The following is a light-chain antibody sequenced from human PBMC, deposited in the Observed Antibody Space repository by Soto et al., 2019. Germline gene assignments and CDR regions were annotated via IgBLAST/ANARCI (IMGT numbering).Light chain of an antibody. J-gene: IGLJ2*01. V-gene: IGLV3-1*01. CDR1: KLREKY. CDR3: QVWDTDTDVV. Sequence: SYELTQPPSVSVSPGQTASITCSGYKLREKYVNWYQQKPGQSPVLVIYQDSKRPSGIPERFSGSNSGNTATLTISGTQSMDEADYYCQVWDTDTDVVFGGGTKLTVL. CDR2: QDS.